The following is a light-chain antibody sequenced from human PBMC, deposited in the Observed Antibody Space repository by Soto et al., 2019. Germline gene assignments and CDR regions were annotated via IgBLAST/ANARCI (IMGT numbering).Light chain of an antibody. CDR1: QSVRTY. Sequence: EIVFTQSPATLSLSPGERATLSCRASQSVRTYLAWYQQKPGQAPRLLIYDASNRAAGIPARFSGSGSGTDFTLTISSLEPEDFAVYYCQQRSNWPVTFGQGTKV. V-gene: IGKV3-11*01. CDR3: QQRSNWPVT. CDR2: DAS. J-gene: IGKJ1*01.